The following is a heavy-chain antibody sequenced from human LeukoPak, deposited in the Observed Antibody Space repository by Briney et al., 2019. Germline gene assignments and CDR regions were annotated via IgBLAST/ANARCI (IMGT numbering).Heavy chain of an antibody. CDR1: GGSSGAIRSYY. D-gene: IGHD6-13*01. Sequence: SETLSLTCTVSGGSSGAIRSYYWTWVRQPPGKGLEWIGHMYYHGYTHYNPSLKSRVTISIDTSKSQLSLNLSSVTDADTAVYYCARAAAGLGNWFDPWGQGTLVTVSS. CDR3: ARAAAGLGNWFDP. CDR2: MYYHGYT. J-gene: IGHJ5*02. V-gene: IGHV4-59*01.